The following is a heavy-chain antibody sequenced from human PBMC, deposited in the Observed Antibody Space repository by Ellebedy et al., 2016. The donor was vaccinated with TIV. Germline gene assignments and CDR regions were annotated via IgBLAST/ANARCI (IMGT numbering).Heavy chain of an antibody. CDR1: GFTFSTYW. J-gene: IGHJ4*02. V-gene: IGHV3-7*01. Sequence: GGSLRLSXAASGFTFSTYWMHWVRQAPGKGPEWVANIKQDGSEKYYVDSVKGRFTISRDNNKSSVYLQMNSLRVDDTAVYFCAREIYGSGSRWGQGTLVTVTS. CDR3: AREIYGSGSR. CDR2: IKQDGSEK. D-gene: IGHD3-10*01.